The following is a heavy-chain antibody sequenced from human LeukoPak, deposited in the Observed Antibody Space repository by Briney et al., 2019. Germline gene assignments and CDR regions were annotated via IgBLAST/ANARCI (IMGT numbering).Heavy chain of an antibody. CDR2: IIPIFGTA. V-gene: IGHV1-69*05. CDR3: AIEESSSQYYDFWSGYYP. Sequence: GASVKVSCKASGGTFSSYAISWVRQAPGQGLEWMGRIIPIFGTANYAQKFQGRVTITTDESTSTAYMELSSLRSEDTAVYYCAIEESSSQYYDFWSGYYPWGQGTLVTVSS. J-gene: IGHJ5*02. D-gene: IGHD3-3*01. CDR1: GGTFSSYA.